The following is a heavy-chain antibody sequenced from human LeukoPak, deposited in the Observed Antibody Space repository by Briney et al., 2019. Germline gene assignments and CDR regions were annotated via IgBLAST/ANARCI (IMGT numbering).Heavy chain of an antibody. D-gene: IGHD6-13*01. J-gene: IGHJ4*02. Sequence: KASETLSLTCTVSGGSISSYYWNWIRQPAGKGLEWIGRIHTSGSTNYNPSLKSRITMSVDTSKNQFSLKLSSVTAADTAVYYCASGDHWYRLDYWGQGTLVTVSS. CDR2: IHTSGST. CDR1: GGSISSYY. CDR3: ASGDHWYRLDY. V-gene: IGHV4-4*07.